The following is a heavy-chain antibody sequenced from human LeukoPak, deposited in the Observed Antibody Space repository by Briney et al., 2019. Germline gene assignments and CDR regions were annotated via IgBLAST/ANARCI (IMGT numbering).Heavy chain of an antibody. V-gene: IGHV1-2*02. Sequence: GASVKVSCKASGYTFTGYYMHWVRQAPGQGLEWMGWINPNSGGTNYAQKFQGRVTMTRDTSISTAYMELSRLISDDTAVYYCARDFYYDFWSPSENYYYYYMDVWGKGTTVTVSS. CDR2: INPNSGGT. CDR1: GYTFTGYY. CDR3: ARDFYYDFWSPSENYYYYYMDV. D-gene: IGHD3-3*01. J-gene: IGHJ6*03.